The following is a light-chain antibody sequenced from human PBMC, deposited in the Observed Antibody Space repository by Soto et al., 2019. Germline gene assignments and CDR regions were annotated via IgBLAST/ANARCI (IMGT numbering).Light chain of an antibody. CDR3: QQYNNWPPIT. Sequence: EIVMTQSPDTVYVSPGERATLTCRASESVSSNLAWYQQQPGQAPRLLIYGASNRGTGVPVRFSGSGSGTEFTLTISSLQSEDFAVYYGQQYNNWPPITFGQGTRLEI. V-gene: IGKV3-15*01. CDR2: GAS. CDR1: ESVSSN. J-gene: IGKJ5*01.